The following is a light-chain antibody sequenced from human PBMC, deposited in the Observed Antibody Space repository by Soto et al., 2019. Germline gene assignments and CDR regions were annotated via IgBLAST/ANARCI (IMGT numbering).Light chain of an antibody. CDR3: CSYAGTFYV. J-gene: IGLJ1*01. V-gene: IGLV2-23*01. CDR1: SSDVGSYNL. CDR2: EGS. Sequence: SLTPPAPLSWSPGKAVTISCPGTSSDVGSYNLVSWYQQHPGKAPKLMIYEGSKRPSGVSNRFSGSKSGNTASLTISGLQAEDEADYYCCSYAGTFYVFGTGTKVTVL.